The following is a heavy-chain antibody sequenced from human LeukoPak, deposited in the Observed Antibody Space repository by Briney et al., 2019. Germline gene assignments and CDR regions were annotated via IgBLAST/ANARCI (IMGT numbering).Heavy chain of an antibody. CDR2: IYYSGNT. CDR1: GVSISSSNSY. J-gene: IGHJ4*02. CDR3: ARDKGTSYLSSFDY. D-gene: IGHD6-6*01. Sequence: SETLSLTCTVSGVSISSSNSYWGWIRQPPGKGLEWIGSIYYSGNTYYNASLKSRVTISLDTSRNQFSLKLSSVTAADTAVYYCARDKGTSYLSSFDYWGQGTLVTVSS. V-gene: IGHV4-39*07.